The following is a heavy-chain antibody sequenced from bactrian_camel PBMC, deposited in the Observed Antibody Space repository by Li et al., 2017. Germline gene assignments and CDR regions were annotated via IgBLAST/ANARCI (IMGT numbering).Heavy chain of an antibody. CDR1: GLRIATYC. J-gene: IGHJ4*01. CDR3: AAPCPQPLGPKTCRY. D-gene: IGHD3*01. CDR2: IYIGSGAT. Sequence: HVQLVESGGGSVQAGESLRLSCTASGLRIATYCMGWFRQAPGKEREGVAAIYIGSGATRHGEAARGRFTISQDNAENTLYLQMNNLKPEDTAMYYCAAPCPQPLGPKTCRYWGQGTQVTVS. V-gene: IGHV3S1*01.